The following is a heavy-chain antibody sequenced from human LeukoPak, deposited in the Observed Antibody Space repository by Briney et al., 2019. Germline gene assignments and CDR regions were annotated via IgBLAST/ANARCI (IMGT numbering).Heavy chain of an antibody. Sequence: GESLKISRKGSGYSFTSYWIGWVRQMPGKGLEWMGIIYPGDSDTRYSPSFQGQVTISADKSISTAYLQWSSLKASDTAMYYCARRRYCSSTSCYGGSVDYWGQGTLVTVSS. CDR1: GYSFTSYW. J-gene: IGHJ4*02. CDR2: IYPGDSDT. D-gene: IGHD2-2*01. V-gene: IGHV5-51*01. CDR3: ARRRYCSSTSCYGGSVDY.